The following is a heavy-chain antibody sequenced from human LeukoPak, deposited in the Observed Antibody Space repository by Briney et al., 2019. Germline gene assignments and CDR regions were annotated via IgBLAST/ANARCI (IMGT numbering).Heavy chain of an antibody. J-gene: IGHJ6*03. V-gene: IGHV3-9*03. CDR3: AKDHSSGFYYMDV. CDR1: GFTFDDYA. Sequence: GGSLRLSCAASGFTFDDYAMHWVRQAPGKGLEWVSGISWNSGSIGYADSVKGRFTISRDNAKNSLYLQMNSLRAEDMALYYCAKDHSSGFYYMDVWGKGTTVTVSS. D-gene: IGHD6-19*01. CDR2: ISWNSGSI.